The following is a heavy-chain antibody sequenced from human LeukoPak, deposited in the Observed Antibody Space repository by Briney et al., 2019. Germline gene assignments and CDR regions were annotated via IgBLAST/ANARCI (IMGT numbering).Heavy chain of an antibody. Sequence: GGSLRLSCAASGFTFSSYAMHWVRQAPGKGPEWVAVISYDGSNKYYADSVKGRFTISRDNSKNTLYLQMNSLRAEDTAVYYCARDNWNLYYYYYMDVWGKGTTVTVSS. D-gene: IGHD1-1*01. V-gene: IGHV3-30-3*01. CDR2: ISYDGSNK. CDR3: ARDNWNLYYYYYMDV. CDR1: GFTFSSYA. J-gene: IGHJ6*03.